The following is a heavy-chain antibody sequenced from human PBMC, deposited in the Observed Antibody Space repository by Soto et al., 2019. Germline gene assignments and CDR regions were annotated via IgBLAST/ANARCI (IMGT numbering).Heavy chain of an antibody. Sequence: XSVKVSCQASGYTFISYAINWVRQATGQGLAWMGWMNPSNGNAGDAQKFQGRLTMTRNTPISTPYMELSSLRSDHTPVYFCAGRKERSGPNCFDDWGQGTLVTVSS. J-gene: IGHJ4*02. CDR1: GYTFISYA. CDR2: MNPSNGNA. V-gene: IGHV1-8*01. CDR3: AGRKERSGPNCFDD. D-gene: IGHD6-25*01.